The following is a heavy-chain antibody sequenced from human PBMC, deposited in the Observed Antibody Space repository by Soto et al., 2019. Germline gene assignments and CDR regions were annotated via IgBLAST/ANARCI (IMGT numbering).Heavy chain of an antibody. V-gene: IGHV4-38-2*02. CDR1: GYSISSGYY. Sequence: PSETLSLTCAVSGYSISSGYYWGWIRQPPGKGLEWIGSIYHSGSTYYNPSLKSRVTISVDTSKNQFSLKLSSVTAADTAVYYCARDFIVVVVAATAEYNWFGPWGQGTLVTVSS. CDR2: IYHSGST. J-gene: IGHJ5*02. D-gene: IGHD2-15*01. CDR3: ARDFIVVVVAATAEYNWFGP.